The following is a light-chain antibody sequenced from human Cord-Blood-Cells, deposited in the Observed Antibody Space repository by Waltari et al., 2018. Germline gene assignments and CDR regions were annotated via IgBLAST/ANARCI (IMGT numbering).Light chain of an antibody. CDR1: RLRSYY. CDR2: GKN. Sequence: SSELTPDPAVPLVVGQTARTTSQGDRLRSYYATVQQQKPGQAPVLVIYGKNNRPSGITDRFSGSSSGNTASLTITGAQAEDEADYYCNSRDSSCNPLWVFGGGTKLTVL. V-gene: IGLV3-19*01. CDR3: NSRDSSCNPLWV. J-gene: IGLJ3*02.